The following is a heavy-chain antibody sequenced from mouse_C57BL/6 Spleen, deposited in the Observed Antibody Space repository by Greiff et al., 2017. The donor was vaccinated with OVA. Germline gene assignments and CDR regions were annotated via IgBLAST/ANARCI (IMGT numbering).Heavy chain of an antibody. CDR1: GFSLTSYG. V-gene: IGHV2-2*01. CDR3: ARKGDYKDYAMDY. J-gene: IGHJ4*01. CDR2: IWRGGST. D-gene: IGHD2-4*01. Sequence: QVQLQQSGPGLVQPSQSLSITCTVSGFSLTSYGVHWVRQSPGKGLEWLGVIWRGGSTAYNATYISRLSTSKDNSKSQVSFKMNSRQADDTAIDYCARKGDYKDYAMDYWGQGTSVTVSS.